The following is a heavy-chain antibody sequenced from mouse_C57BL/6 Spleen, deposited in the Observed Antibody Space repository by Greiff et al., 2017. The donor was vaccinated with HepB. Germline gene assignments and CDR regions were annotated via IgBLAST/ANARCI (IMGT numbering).Heavy chain of an antibody. CDR1: GFTFTDYY. V-gene: IGHV7-3*01. J-gene: IGHJ4*01. D-gene: IGHD2-5*01. Sequence: VQLKESGGGLVQPGGSLSLSCAASGFTFTDYYMSWVRQPPGKALEWLGFIRNKANGYTTEYSASVKGRFTISRDNSQSILYLQMNALRAEDSATYYCARYKGYSNYDYAMDYWGQGTSVTVSS. CDR3: ARYKGYSNYDYAMDY. CDR2: IRNKANGYTT.